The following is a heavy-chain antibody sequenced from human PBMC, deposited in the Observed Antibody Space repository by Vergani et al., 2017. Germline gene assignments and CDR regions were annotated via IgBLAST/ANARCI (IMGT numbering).Heavy chain of an antibody. J-gene: IGHJ6*03. V-gene: IGHV4-34*01. CDR2: IDHTGRS. CDR1: GGSFTSYH. D-gene: IGHD2-8*01. CDR3: ARVYRETNGHLYYYYYMDV. Sequence: QVQLQQWGRGLLKPSETLSLTCVVPGGSFTSYHWTWIRPSPGEGLEWVGDIDHTGRSDYNPSLKSRLTMYVDKSRNQFSLTLNSVTATDTAIYFCARVYRETNGHLYYYYYMDVWGQGTAVTVS.